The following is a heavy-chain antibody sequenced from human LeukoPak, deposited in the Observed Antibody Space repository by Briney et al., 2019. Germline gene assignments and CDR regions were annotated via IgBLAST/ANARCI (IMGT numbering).Heavy chain of an antibody. CDR2: IIPIFGTA. D-gene: IGHD1-26*01. V-gene: IGHV1-69*13. CDR3: ARDQGGSYYLGYYYMDV. Sequence: SVKVSCKASGGTFSSYAISWVRQAPGQGLEWMGGIIPIFGTANYAQKFQGRVTITADESTSTAYMELSSLRSENTAVYYCARDQGGSYYLGYYYMDVWGKGTTVTISS. J-gene: IGHJ6*03. CDR1: GGTFSSYA.